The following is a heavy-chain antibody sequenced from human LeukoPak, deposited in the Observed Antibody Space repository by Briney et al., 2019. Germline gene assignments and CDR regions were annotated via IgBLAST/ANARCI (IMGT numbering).Heavy chain of an antibody. V-gene: IGHV3-23*01. CDR3: AKDRSSKHYYYYYYMDG. Sequence: PGGSLRLSCAASGFTFSSYAMSWVRQAPGKGLEWVSAISGSGGSTYYADSVKGRFTISRDNSKNTLYLQMNSLRAEDTAVYYCAKDRSSKHYYYYYYMDGWGKGTTVTV. CDR1: GFTFSSYA. CDR2: ISGSGGST. D-gene: IGHD2-2*01. J-gene: IGHJ6*03.